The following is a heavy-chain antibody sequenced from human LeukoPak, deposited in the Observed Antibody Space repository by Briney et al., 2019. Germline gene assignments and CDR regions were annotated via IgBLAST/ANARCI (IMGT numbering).Heavy chain of an antibody. J-gene: IGHJ4*03. D-gene: IGHD3-22*01. CDR2: IEYSGDMT. CDR3: AKSLSLHCTHGICVHSSGGYFDN. CDR1: GVTYSSYA. V-gene: IGHV3-23*01. Sequence: GGPLRLPCAPSGVTYSSYAMRWVRHAPGKALVWVSTIEYSGDMTYYADSVKGTSTISRDKSKNTLYLQVNRLRVEDTAVYYCAKSLSLHCTHGICVHSSGGYFDNWGHGALVTVSS.